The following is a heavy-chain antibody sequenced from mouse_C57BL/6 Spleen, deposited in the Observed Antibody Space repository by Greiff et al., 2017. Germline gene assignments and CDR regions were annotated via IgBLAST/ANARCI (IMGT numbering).Heavy chain of an antibody. J-gene: IGHJ3*01. CDR3: ARGDYSNYIAY. V-gene: IGHV1-69*01. D-gene: IGHD2-5*01. CDR2: IDPSDSYT. Sequence: QVQLQQPGAELVMPGASVKLSCKASGYTFTSYWMHWVKQRPGQGLEWIGEIDPSDSYTNYNQKFKGKSTLTVDKSSSTAYMQLSSLTSEDSAVYYCARGDYSNYIAYWGRGTLVTVSA. CDR1: GYTFTSYW.